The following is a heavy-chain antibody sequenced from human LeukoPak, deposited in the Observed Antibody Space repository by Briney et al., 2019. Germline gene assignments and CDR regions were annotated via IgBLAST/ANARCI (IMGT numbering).Heavy chain of an antibody. Sequence: PSQTLSLTCTVSGGSISSSSYYWGWIRQPPGKGLEWIGSIYYSGSTYYNPSLKSRVTISVDTSKNQFSLKLSSVTAADTAVYYCARLAAAATVVGYWGQGTLVTVSS. D-gene: IGHD6-13*01. CDR3: ARLAAAATVVGY. J-gene: IGHJ4*02. V-gene: IGHV4-39*01. CDR2: IYYSGST. CDR1: GGSISSSSYY.